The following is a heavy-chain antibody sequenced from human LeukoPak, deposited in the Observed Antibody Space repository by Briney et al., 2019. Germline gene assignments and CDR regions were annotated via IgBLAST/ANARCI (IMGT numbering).Heavy chain of an antibody. V-gene: IGHV4-34*01. CDR2: INHSGST. Sequence: SETLSLTCAVYGGSLSGYYWSWIRQPPGKGLEWIGEINHSGSTNYNPSLKSRVTISVDTSKNQFSLKLSSVTAADTAVYYCARAPDPYHFDYWGQGTLVTVSS. CDR3: ARAPDPYHFDY. J-gene: IGHJ4*02. CDR1: GGSLSGYY.